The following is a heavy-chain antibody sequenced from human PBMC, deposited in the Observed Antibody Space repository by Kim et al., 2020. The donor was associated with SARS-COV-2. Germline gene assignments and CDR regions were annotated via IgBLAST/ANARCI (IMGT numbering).Heavy chain of an antibody. Sequence: SETLSLTCAVYGWSLSGDYWSWIRQPPGKGLEGIGEIYHSGTTNYNPSLKSRVTISVDTSKNQFSLKLSSVTAADTAVYYCARSLYHAPSNSWVRFDPWGQGTLVTVSS. J-gene: IGHJ5*02. CDR1: GWSLSGDY. CDR2: IYHSGTT. V-gene: IGHV4-34*01. CDR3: ARSLYHAPSNSWVRFDP. D-gene: IGHD6-13*01.